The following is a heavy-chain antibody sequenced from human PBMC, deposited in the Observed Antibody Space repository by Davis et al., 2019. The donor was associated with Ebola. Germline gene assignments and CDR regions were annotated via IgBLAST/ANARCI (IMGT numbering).Heavy chain of an antibody. Sequence: PGGSLRLSCAASGFTFSSYWMSWVRQAPGKGLEWVANIKQDGSEKYYVDSVKGRFTISRDNAKNSLYLQMNSLRAEDTAVYYCARDLEARFLEWNLFDYWGQGTLVTVSS. V-gene: IGHV3-7*03. D-gene: IGHD3-3*01. CDR1: GFTFSSYW. CDR3: ARDLEARFLEWNLFDY. J-gene: IGHJ4*02. CDR2: IKQDGSEK.